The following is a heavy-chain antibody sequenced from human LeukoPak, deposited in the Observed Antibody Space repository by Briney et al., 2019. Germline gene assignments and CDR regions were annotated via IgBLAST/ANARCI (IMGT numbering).Heavy chain of an antibody. Sequence: GASVKVSCKASGYTFTGYYIHWVRQAPGQGLEWMGWINPNSGGTNYAQKFQDRVTMTRDTSISTAYMELSRLRSDDTAVYCCARVPTTVVTLDIWGQGTMVTVSS. D-gene: IGHD4-23*01. V-gene: IGHV1-2*02. J-gene: IGHJ3*02. CDR1: GYTFTGYY. CDR2: INPNSGGT. CDR3: ARVPTTVVTLDI.